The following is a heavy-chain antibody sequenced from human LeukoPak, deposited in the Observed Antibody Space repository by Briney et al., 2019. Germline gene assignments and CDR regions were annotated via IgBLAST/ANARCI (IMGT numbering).Heavy chain of an antibody. Sequence: TSETLSLTCTVSGGSITSYYWSWIRQPAGKGLEWIGRIYTSGSTNYSPSLKSRVTMSVDTSKSQFSLKLSSVTAADTAVYYCARGQIPQITMVRPYGMDVWGQGTTVTVSS. CDR1: GGSITSYY. D-gene: IGHD3-10*01. CDR2: IYTSGST. J-gene: IGHJ6*02. CDR3: ARGQIPQITMVRPYGMDV. V-gene: IGHV4-4*07.